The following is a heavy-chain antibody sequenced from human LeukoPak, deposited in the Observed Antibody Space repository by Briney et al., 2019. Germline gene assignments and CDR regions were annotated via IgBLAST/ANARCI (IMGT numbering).Heavy chain of an antibody. CDR3: ARVVTYYDILTGYSYYFDY. V-gene: IGHV4-34*01. CDR2: INHSGST. J-gene: IGHJ4*02. CDR1: GGSFSGYY. Sequence: PETLSLTCAVYGGSFSGYYWSWIRQPPGKGLEWIGEINHSGSTNYNPSLKSRVTISVDTSKNQFSLKLSSVTAADTAVYYCARVVTYYDILTGYSYYFDYWGQGTLVTVSS. D-gene: IGHD3-9*01.